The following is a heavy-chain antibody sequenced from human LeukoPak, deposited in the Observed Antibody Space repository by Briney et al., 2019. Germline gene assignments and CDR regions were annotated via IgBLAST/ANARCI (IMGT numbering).Heavy chain of an antibody. CDR3: ARSDDSSGYSFDY. Sequence: SETLSLTCTVSGASITSYYLNWMRQSPGKGLEWIGYGHHSGTTNYNPSLEGRGTISVDTSKNQFSLKLSSVSAADTAVYYCARSDDSSGYSFDYWGQGTLVTVSS. J-gene: IGHJ4*02. V-gene: IGHV4-59*01. D-gene: IGHD3-22*01. CDR1: GASITSYY. CDR2: GHHSGTT.